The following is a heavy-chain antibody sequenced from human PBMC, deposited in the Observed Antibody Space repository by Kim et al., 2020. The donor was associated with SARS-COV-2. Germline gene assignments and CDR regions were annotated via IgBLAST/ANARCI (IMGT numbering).Heavy chain of an antibody. V-gene: IGHV4-39*07. D-gene: IGHD1-1*01. Sequence: GSTYYNPSLKSRVTRSVDTSKNQFSLKLSAVAAADTAVYYGASDGLNVDYWGQGTLDTVAS. CDR2: GST. CDR3: ASDGLNVDY. J-gene: IGHJ4*02.